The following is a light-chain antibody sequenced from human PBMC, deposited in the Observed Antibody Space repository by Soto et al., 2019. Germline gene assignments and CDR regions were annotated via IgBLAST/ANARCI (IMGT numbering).Light chain of an antibody. J-gene: IGKJ2*01. Sequence: EIVLTQSPATLSVSPGERATLSCRASQSIGSNLAWYQQKPGQAPRLLIYCASTRATDIPARFSGSGSGTEFALTISSLQSEDFAVYYCQQYNNWQTFGQGTKLDLK. CDR2: CAS. V-gene: IGKV3D-15*01. CDR3: QQYNNWQT. CDR1: QSIGSN.